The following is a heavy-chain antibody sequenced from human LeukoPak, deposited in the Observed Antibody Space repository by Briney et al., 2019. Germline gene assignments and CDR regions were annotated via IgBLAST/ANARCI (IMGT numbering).Heavy chain of an antibody. CDR2: IKSNADGGTP. V-gene: IGHV3-15*01. D-gene: IGHD2/OR15-2a*01. Sequence: KLGGPLRLSCAASGFSFMNAWMIWVRQAPGKGLEWVGRIKSNADGGTPDYAAPARGRFTISRDDSKNTLYLQMNSLKTEDTAVYYCTTFYHEYSPYWGRGTLVTVSS. CDR3: TTFYHEYSPY. CDR1: GFSFMNAW. J-gene: IGHJ4*02.